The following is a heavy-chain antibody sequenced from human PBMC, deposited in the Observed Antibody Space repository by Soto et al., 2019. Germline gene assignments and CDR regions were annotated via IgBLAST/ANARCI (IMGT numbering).Heavy chain of an antibody. D-gene: IGHD2-15*01. Sequence: EVQLLESGGGLVQPGGSLRLSCAASGFTFSSYAMNWVRQAPGKGLEWVSAISASGGSTYYGDSVKGRFTISRDNSKNTLYLQMNSLRAEDTAVYCCARRPTSWWNLDYWGQGTLVTVSS. CDR2: ISASGGST. CDR3: ARRPTSWWNLDY. CDR1: GFTFSSYA. J-gene: IGHJ4*02. V-gene: IGHV3-23*01.